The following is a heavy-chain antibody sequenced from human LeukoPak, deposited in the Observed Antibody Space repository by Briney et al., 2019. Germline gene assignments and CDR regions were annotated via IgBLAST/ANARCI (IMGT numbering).Heavy chain of an antibody. CDR2: ISGDGGST. Sequence: PGGSLRLSCAASGFTFDDYAMHWVRQAPGKGLECVSLISGDGGSTYYADSVKGRFTISRDNSKNSLYLQMNSLRTEDTALYYCAKDKEVFIAAAGEIFDCWGQGTLVTVSS. D-gene: IGHD6-13*01. V-gene: IGHV3-43*02. CDR1: GFTFDDYA. J-gene: IGHJ4*02. CDR3: AKDKEVFIAAAGEIFDC.